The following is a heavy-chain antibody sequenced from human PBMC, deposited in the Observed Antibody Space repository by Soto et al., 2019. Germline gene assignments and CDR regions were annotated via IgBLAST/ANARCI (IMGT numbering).Heavy chain of an antibody. J-gene: IGHJ4*02. Sequence: GGSLRLSCASSGLTFSSYWMHWVRQAPGKGLVWVSRISTDGSVTTYADSVKGRFTISRDNPKNTLYLQMNSLRTEDTAVYYCARAPYSSGWWGSDDWGQGTLVNVPS. CDR1: GLTFSSYW. CDR3: ARAPYSSGWWGSDD. V-gene: IGHV3-74*01. CDR2: ISTDGSVT. D-gene: IGHD6-19*01.